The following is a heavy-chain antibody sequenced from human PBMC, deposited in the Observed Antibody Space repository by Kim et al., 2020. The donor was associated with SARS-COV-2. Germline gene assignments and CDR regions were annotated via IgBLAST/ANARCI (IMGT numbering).Heavy chain of an antibody. V-gene: IGHV4-59*01. D-gene: IGHD6-19*01. J-gene: IGHJ4*02. CDR3: ARGFDRSIAVAGPGFDY. CDR1: GGSIRSYY. Sequence: SETLSLTCAVSGGSIRSYYWNWIRQPPGKGLEWIGYIYYSGSTNYNPSLKSRVTISRHTSKNQFSLKLSSVTAADTAVYYCARGFDRSIAVAGPGFDYWGQGTLVTVSS. CDR2: IYYSGST.